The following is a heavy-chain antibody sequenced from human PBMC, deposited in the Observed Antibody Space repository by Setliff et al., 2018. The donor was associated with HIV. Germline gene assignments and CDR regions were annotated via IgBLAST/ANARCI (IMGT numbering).Heavy chain of an antibody. V-gene: IGHV1-18*01. CDR2: IGSYSGYT. CDR1: NYTLINYG. J-gene: IGHJ4*02. D-gene: IGHD3-10*01. Sequence: ASVKVSCKASNYTLINYGVSRVRQAPGQGLEWMGWIGSYSGYTIYAQKFQDRLTMTTDTSTTTASMEVSSLRSEDTAVYYCARAPRLTMIRGVFDYWGQGTLVTVSS. CDR3: ARAPRLTMIRGVFDY.